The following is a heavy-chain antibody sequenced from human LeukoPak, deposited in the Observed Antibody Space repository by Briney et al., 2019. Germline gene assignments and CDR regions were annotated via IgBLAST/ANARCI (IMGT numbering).Heavy chain of an antibody. D-gene: IGHD6-13*01. CDR3: ARGGASSSWFGWFVP. CDR2: INPNNGGT. J-gene: IGHJ5*02. V-gene: IGHV1-2*02. Sequence: ASVKVSCKASGYTFTGYYMHWVRQAPGQGLEWMGWINPNNGGTMYAQNFQGRVTMTGDTSISTAYLDLSWLRSDDTAVYYCARGGASSSWFGWFVPWGQGTLVTVSS. CDR1: GYTFTGYY.